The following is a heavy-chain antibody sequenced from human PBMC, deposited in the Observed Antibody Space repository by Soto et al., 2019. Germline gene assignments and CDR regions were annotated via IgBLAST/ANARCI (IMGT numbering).Heavy chain of an antibody. J-gene: IGHJ4*02. V-gene: IGHV3-30*18. Sequence: QVQLVESGGGVVQPGRSLRLSCAASGFTFSSYGMHWVRQAPGKGLEWVAVISYDGSNKYYADSVKGRFTISRDNSKNTLYLQMNSLRAEDTAVYYCAKDPRTYYYDSSGYYYDYWGQGTLVTVSS. CDR3: AKDPRTYYYDSSGYYYDY. D-gene: IGHD3-22*01. CDR1: GFTFSSYG. CDR2: ISYDGSNK.